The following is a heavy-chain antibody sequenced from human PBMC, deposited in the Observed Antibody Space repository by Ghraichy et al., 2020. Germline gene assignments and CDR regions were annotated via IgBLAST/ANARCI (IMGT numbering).Heavy chain of an antibody. Sequence: GGSLRLSCAASGFTFSSYWMHWVRQAPGKGLVWVSRINSDGSSANYADSVKGRFTISRDNPKNTLYLQINSLRAEDTAVYYCAREGRIAAYSFDIWGQGTMVTGSS. CDR3: AREGRIAAYSFDI. V-gene: IGHV3-74*01. D-gene: IGHD6-13*01. CDR2: INSDGSSA. CDR1: GFTFSSYW. J-gene: IGHJ3*02.